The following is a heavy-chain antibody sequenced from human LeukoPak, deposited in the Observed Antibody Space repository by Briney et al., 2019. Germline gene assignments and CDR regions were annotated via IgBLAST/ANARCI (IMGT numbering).Heavy chain of an antibody. V-gene: IGHV4-39*01. Sequence: SETLSLTCTVSGGSISSSSYYWGWIRQPPGKGLEWIESIYYSGSTYYNPSLKSRVTISVDTSKNQFSLKLSSVTAADTAVYYCASSRVNYFDYWGQGTLVTVSS. CDR3: ASSRVNYFDY. CDR2: IYYSGST. CDR1: GGSISSSSYY. J-gene: IGHJ4*02. D-gene: IGHD4-23*01.